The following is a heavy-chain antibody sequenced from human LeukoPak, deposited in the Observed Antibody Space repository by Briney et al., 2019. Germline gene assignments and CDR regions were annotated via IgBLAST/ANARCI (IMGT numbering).Heavy chain of an antibody. D-gene: IGHD6-13*01. V-gene: IGHV4-39*02. CDR2: VHYSANT. CDR3: AREDDTIADNTFDI. J-gene: IGHJ3*02. CDR1: GGSISISSSY. Sequence: SETLSLTCTVSGGSISISSSYWGWIRQPPGKGLEWVGSVHYSANTFYNPSLKSRVTISLDTSKNHFSLKVHSVTAADTAVYYCAREDDTIADNTFDIWGQGTVVTVSS.